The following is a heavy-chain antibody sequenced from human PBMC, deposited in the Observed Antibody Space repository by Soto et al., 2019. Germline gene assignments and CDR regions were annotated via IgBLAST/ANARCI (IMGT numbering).Heavy chain of an antibody. CDR1: GGTFSSYA. CDR3: ARDGVSSTEYTWNYGTYFDY. D-gene: IGHD1-7*01. Sequence: ASVKVSCKASGGTFSSYAISWVRQAPGQGLEWMGWISAYNGNTNYAQKLQGRVTMTTDTSTSTAYMELRSLRPDDTAMYYCARDGVSSTEYTWNYGTYFDYWGQGALVTVSS. CDR2: ISAYNGNT. V-gene: IGHV1-18*01. J-gene: IGHJ4*02.